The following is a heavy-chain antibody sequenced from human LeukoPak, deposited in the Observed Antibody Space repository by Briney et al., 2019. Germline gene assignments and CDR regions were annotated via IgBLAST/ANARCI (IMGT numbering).Heavy chain of an antibody. V-gene: IGHV3-7*04. D-gene: IGHD2-15*01. J-gene: IGHJ3*02. CDR2: IKQDGSEK. Sequence: PGGSLRLSCAASGFTLSSYWMSWVRQAPGKGLEWVANIKQDGSEKYYVDSVKGRFTISRDNAKNSLYLQMNSLRAEDTAVYYCARGYCSGGSCYYLGPNAFDIWGQGTMVTVSS. CDR3: ARGYCSGGSCYYLGPNAFDI. CDR1: GFTLSSYW.